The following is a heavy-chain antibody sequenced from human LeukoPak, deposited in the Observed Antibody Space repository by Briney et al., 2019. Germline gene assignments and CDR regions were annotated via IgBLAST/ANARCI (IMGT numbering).Heavy chain of an antibody. CDR3: ARGTGGVIAPFDY. CDR1: GGSISSYY. D-gene: IGHD3-16*02. V-gene: IGHV4-59*01. Sequence: SETLSLTCTVSGGSISSYYWSWIRQPPGKGLEWIGYIYYSESTNYNPSLKSRVTISVDTSKNQFSLKLSSVTAADTAVYYCARGTGGVIAPFDYWGQGTLVTVSS. J-gene: IGHJ4*02. CDR2: IYYSEST.